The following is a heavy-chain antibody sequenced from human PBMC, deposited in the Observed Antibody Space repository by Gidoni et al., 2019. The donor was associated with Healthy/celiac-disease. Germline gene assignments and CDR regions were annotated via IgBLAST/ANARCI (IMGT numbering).Heavy chain of an antibody. CDR3: ARDPNDAVQDNFDY. CDR2: ISSSGSTI. Sequence: EVQLVESGGGLVQRGGSLRLSCAASGFTFSSYEMNWCRQAPGKGLEWVSYISSSGSTIYYADSVKGRFTISRDNAKNSLYLQMNSLRAEDTAVYYCARDPNDAVQDNFDYWGQGTLVTVSS. V-gene: IGHV3-48*03. J-gene: IGHJ4*02. D-gene: IGHD1-1*01. CDR1: GFTFSSYE.